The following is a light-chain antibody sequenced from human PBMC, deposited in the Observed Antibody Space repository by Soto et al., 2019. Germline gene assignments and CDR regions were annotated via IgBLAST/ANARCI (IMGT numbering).Light chain of an antibody. V-gene: IGKV1-27*01. J-gene: IGKJ2*01. Sequence: IPMTQSPSALSASVGDRVTITCRASQDISNYLAWYQQKPGKAPRLLIYAASTLQSGVPSRFSGSGSGTDFTLTISSLQPEDFATYYFQKYNSAPVPFGQGTKLEIK. CDR1: QDISNY. CDR3: QKYNSAPVP. CDR2: AAS.